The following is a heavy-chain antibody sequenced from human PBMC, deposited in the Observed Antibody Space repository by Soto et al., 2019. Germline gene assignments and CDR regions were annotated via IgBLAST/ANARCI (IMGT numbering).Heavy chain of an antibody. J-gene: IGHJ6*02. CDR2: INPNSGGT. CDR3: AIVKVRHGTPLDYYYYGMDV. V-gene: IGHV1-2*04. CDR1: GYTFTGYY. Sequence: GASVKVSCKASGYTFTGYYMHWVRQAPGQGLEWIGWINPNSGGTNYAQKFQGWVTMTRDTSISTAYMELSRLRSDDTAVYYFAIVKVRHGTPLDYYYYGMDVWGQGTTVTVSS.